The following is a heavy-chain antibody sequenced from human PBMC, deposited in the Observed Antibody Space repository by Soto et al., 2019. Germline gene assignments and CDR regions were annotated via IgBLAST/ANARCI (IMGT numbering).Heavy chain of an antibody. J-gene: IGHJ6*02. CDR1: GYTFTSYY. V-gene: IGHV1-2*02. Sequence: QVQLVQSGAEVEKPGASLQVSCKASGYTFTSYYIHWVRQAPGQGLEWLGWINLSSGDTNYAQKFQGRVTMARDPSISTAYMDLTNLRCNDTAVYYCARGHYLYNGMDGWGQGTTVTVSS. D-gene: IGHD1-20*01. CDR3: ARGHYLYNGMDG. CDR2: INLSSGDT.